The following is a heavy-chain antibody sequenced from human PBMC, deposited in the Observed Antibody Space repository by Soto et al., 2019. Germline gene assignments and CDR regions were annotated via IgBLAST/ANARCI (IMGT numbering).Heavy chain of an antibody. CDR3: ARSQFDYVWGTSGYFDS. CDR1: GYSFTTHW. CDR2: IYPGDSVA. D-gene: IGHD3-16*01. J-gene: IGHJ4*02. V-gene: IGHV5-51*01. Sequence: PGESLKISCKGSGYSFTTHWVGWVRQRPGKGLEWMGIIYPGDSVARYSPSFKGQVTISVDESITTAFLQWSSLKASDTAMYYCARSQFDYVWGTSGYFDSWGQGTLVTVSS.